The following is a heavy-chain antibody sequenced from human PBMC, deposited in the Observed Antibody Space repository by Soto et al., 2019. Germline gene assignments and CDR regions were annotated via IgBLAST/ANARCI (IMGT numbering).Heavy chain of an antibody. CDR2: ISHDGSNK. D-gene: IGHD6-19*01. J-gene: IGHJ4*02. CDR1: GFTFSSYG. V-gene: IGHV3-30*03. CDR3: AMPTAYNSGWFCLIDY. Sequence: QVQLVESGGGVVQPGRSLRLSCAASGFTFSSYGMHWVRQAPGKGLEWVAVISHDGSNKYYADSVKGRFTISRDNSKNTLYLQLDSLRAEDTAVYYCAMPTAYNSGWFCLIDYWGQGALLTVSS.